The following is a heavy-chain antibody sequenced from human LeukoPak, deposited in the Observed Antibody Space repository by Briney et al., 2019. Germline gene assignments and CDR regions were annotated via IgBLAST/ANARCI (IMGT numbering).Heavy chain of an antibody. CDR2: IYYSGST. CDR3: ARIKIDSYYMDV. J-gene: IGHJ6*03. Sequence: SETLSLTCAVSGGSISSIVFSWGWIRQPPGKGLEWIGSIYYSGSTYYNPSLKSRVTISVDTSKNQFSLKLSSVTAADTAVYYCARIKIDSYYMDVWGKGTTVTVSS. CDR1: GGSISSIVFS. V-gene: IGHV4-39*01. D-gene: IGHD2-21*01.